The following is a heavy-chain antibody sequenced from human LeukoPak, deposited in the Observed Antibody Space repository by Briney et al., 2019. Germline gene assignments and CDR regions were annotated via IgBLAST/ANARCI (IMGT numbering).Heavy chain of an antibody. CDR2: IKQDGSEK. Sequence: GGSLRLSCAASGFTFRTYWMTWVRQAPGKGLEWVANIKQDGSEKYYVDSVKGRFTISRDNAKNSLFLQMYSLRAEDTAVYYCARDPPINYYYGMDVWGQGTTVTVSS. V-gene: IGHV3-7*01. J-gene: IGHJ6*02. CDR1: GFTFRTYW. CDR3: ARDPPINYYYGMDV.